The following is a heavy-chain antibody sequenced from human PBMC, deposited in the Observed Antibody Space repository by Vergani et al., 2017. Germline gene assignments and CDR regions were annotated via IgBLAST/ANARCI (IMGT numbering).Heavy chain of an antibody. CDR3: ARGGDSRGSP. V-gene: IGHV4-34*01. Sequence: QVQLQQWGAGLLKPSETLSLTCAVYGGSFSGYYWSWIRQPPGKGLEWIGEINHSGSTNYNPSLKSRVTMSVDTSKNQFSLKLSSVTAADTAVYYCARGGDSRGSPWGQGTLVTVSS. CDR2: INHSGST. D-gene: IGHD6-19*01. J-gene: IGHJ5*02. CDR1: GGSFSGYY.